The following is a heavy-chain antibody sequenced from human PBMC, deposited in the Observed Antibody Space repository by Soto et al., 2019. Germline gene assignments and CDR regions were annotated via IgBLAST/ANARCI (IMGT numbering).Heavy chain of an antibody. V-gene: IGHV1-18*01. CDR2: ISAYNGNT. Sequence: VKVSCKASGYTFTSYGISWVRQAPGQGLEWMGWISAYNGNTNYAQKLQGRVTMTTDTSTSTAYMELRSLRSDDTAVYYCAIDIMRDDYGDADAFDIWGQGTMVTVSS. CDR3: AIDIMRDDYGDADAFDI. CDR1: GYTFTSYG. D-gene: IGHD4-17*01. J-gene: IGHJ3*02.